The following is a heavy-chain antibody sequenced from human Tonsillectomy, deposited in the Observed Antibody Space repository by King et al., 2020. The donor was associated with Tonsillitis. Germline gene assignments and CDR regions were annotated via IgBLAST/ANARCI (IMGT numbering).Heavy chain of an antibody. Sequence: EVQLVESGGGLVQPGGSLRLSCAVSGFTFSSYWMHWVRQAPGKGLVWVSRINNDGSGTNYADSVKGRFTISRDNAKNTLYLQMNSLRAEDTAVYYCARATFYYDSSGYYYDAFDIWGQGTMVTVSS. D-gene: IGHD3-22*01. V-gene: IGHV3-74*01. CDR3: ARATFYYDSSGYYYDAFDI. CDR1: GFTFSSYW. CDR2: INNDGSGT. J-gene: IGHJ3*02.